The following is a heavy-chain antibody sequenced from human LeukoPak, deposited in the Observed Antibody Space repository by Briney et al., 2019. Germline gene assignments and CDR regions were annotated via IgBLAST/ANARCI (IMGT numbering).Heavy chain of an antibody. CDR3: ARVFRLCTFKCPPITMVRELGY. J-gene: IGHJ4*02. CDR2: INPNGGST. CDR1: GYTFTSYY. D-gene: IGHD3-10*01. Sequence: GASVKVSCKASGYTFTSYYMHWVRQAPGQGLEWMGIINPNGGSTSYAQKFQGRVTMTRDTSTSTVYMELSSLRSEDTAVYYCARVFRLCTFKCPPITMVRELGYWGQETLDTVSS. V-gene: IGHV1-46*01.